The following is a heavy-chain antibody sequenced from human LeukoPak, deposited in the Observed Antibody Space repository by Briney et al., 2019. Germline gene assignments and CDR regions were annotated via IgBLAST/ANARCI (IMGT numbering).Heavy chain of an antibody. CDR2: IYYSGST. D-gene: IGHD3-22*01. CDR3: ATQGGYDNSGYYYFDY. J-gene: IGHJ4*02. CDR1: GGSISSYY. V-gene: IGHV4-59*01. Sequence: SETLSLTCTVSGGSISSYYWSWIRQPPGKGLEWIGYIYYSGSTNYNPSLKSRVTIPVDTSKNQFSLKLSSVTAADTAVYYCATQGGYDNSGYYYFDYWGQGTLVTVSS.